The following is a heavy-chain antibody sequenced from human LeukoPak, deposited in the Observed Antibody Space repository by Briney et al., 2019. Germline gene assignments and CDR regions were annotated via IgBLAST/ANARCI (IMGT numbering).Heavy chain of an antibody. Sequence: SETLSLTCTVSGGSISSSSYYWGWIRQPPGKGLEWIANIYYSGSTYYNPSLKSRVAISIDTSKNQFSLRLTSVTAADTAIYYCARALLDSASGFYFDSWGQGTLVTVSS. CDR2: IYYSGST. J-gene: IGHJ4*02. CDR1: GGSISSSSYY. V-gene: IGHV4-39*01. D-gene: IGHD3-10*01. CDR3: ARALLDSASGFYFDS.